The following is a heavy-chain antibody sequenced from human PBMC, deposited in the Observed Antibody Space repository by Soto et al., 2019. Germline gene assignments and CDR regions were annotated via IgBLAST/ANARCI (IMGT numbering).Heavy chain of an antibody. CDR2: IYYSGST. V-gene: IGHV4-30-4*01. Sequence: SETLSLTCTVSGGSISSGDYYWSWIRQPPGKGLEWIGYIYYSGSTYYNPSLKSRVTISVDTSKNQFSLKLSSVTAADTAVYYCARGPRRTTLNTMTTLRTLDYWFHGTLVTVSP. CDR3: ARGPRRTTLNTMTTLRTLDY. D-gene: IGHD4-17*01. CDR1: GGSISSGDYY. J-gene: IGHJ4*01.